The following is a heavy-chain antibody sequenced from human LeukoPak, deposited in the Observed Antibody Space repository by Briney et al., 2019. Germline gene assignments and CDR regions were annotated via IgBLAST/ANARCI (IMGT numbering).Heavy chain of an antibody. J-gene: IGHJ4*02. CDR3: AKHRSGIAASGSNY. V-gene: IGHV3-23*01. D-gene: IGHD6-13*01. CDR1: GFTFSSYA. CDR2: IGGSGGTSGDST. Sequence: GGSLRLSCAASGFTFSSYAMSWVRQAPGKGLEWVSVSVIGGSGGTSGDSTNYADSVKGRFTISRDDSNNTLYLQMNNLRVEDTAVYYCAKHRSGIAASGSNYWGQGTLVSVSS.